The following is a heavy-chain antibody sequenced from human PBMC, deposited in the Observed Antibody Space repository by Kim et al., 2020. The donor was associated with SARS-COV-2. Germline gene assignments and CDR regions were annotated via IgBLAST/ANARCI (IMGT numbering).Heavy chain of an antibody. CDR2: ISSSSSYI. J-gene: IGHJ4*02. V-gene: IGHV3-21*01. Sequence: GGSLRLSCAASGFTFSSYSMNWVRQAPGKGLEWVSSISSSSSYIYYADSVKGRFTISRDNAKNSLYLQMNSLRAEDTAVYYCARAVYYDSSGYYYLTSKSYYFDYWGQGTLVTVSS. CDR3: ARAVYYDSSGYYYLTSKSYYFDY. CDR1: GFTFSSYS. D-gene: IGHD3-22*01.